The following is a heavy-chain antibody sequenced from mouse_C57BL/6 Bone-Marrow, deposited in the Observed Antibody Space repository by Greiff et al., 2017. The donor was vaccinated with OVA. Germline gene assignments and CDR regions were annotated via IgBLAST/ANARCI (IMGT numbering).Heavy chain of an antibody. Sequence: DVMLVESGGGLVQPGGSLKLSCAASGFTFSDCGMAWVRQAPRKGPEWVAFISNLAYSIYYADTVTGRFTISRENAKNTLYLEMSSLRSEDTAMYYCARHRTGTDWYFDVWGTGTTVTVSS. D-gene: IGHD4-1*01. V-gene: IGHV5-15*01. CDR2: ISNLAYSI. J-gene: IGHJ1*03. CDR3: ARHRTGTDWYFDV. CDR1: GFTFSDCG.